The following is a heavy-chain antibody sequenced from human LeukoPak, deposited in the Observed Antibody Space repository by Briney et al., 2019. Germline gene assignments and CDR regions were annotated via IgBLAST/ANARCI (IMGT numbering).Heavy chain of an antibody. CDR2: INYSGST. V-gene: IGHV4-61*01. CDR3: ARGTGAYYYL. J-gene: IGHJ3*01. D-gene: IGHD3-22*01. CDR1: GASFSSGSYS. Sequence: SETLSLTCTVSGASFSSGSYSWICIRQPPGKELEWIGYINYSGSTKYNPYLKSRVTISIDTSKNQFSLKLSSVTAADTALYYCARGTGAYYYLWGQGTMVTVSS.